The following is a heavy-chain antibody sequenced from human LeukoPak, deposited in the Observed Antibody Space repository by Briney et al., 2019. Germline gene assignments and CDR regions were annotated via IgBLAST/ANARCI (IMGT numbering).Heavy chain of an antibody. CDR2: INHSGST. V-gene: IGHV4-34*01. CDR1: GGSFSGYY. J-gene: IGHJ4*02. Sequence: PSETLSLTCAVYGGSFSGYYWSWIRQPPGKGLEWIGEINHSGSTNYNPSLKSRDTISVDTSKNQFSLKLSSVTAADTAVYYCARGEYDILTGYYLFDYWGQGTLVTVSS. D-gene: IGHD3-9*01. CDR3: ARGEYDILTGYYLFDY.